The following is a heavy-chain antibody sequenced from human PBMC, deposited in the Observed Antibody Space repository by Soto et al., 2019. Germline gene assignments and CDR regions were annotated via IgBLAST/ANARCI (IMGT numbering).Heavy chain of an antibody. CDR2: IYYSGST. CDR1: GGSISSSSYY. CDR3: ARADWAAGSWFDP. J-gene: IGHJ5*02. Sequence: PSETLSLTCTVSGGSISSSSYYWGWIRQPPGKGLEWIGSIYYSGSTNYNPSLKSRVTISVDTSKNQFSLKLTSVTAADTAVYYCARADWAAGSWFDPWGQGTLVTVSS. V-gene: IGHV4-39*07. D-gene: IGHD6-13*01.